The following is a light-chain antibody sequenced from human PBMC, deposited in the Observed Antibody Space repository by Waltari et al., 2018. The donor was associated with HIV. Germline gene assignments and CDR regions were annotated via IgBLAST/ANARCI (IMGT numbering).Light chain of an antibody. V-gene: IGLV2-14*01. Sequence: QSALTQPASVSGSPGQSITISCTGTSSNIGYYNYVSWYQPHPGKAPKLMIYDVSERPSGVSDRFSGSKSGNTASLTISGLQAEDEADYYCSSYTNRNTVLFGGGTRLTVL. CDR2: DVS. CDR1: SSNIGYYNY. J-gene: IGLJ2*01. CDR3: SSYTNRNTVL.